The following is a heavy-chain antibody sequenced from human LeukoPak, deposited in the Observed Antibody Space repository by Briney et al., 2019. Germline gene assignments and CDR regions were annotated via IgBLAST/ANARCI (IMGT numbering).Heavy chain of an antibody. D-gene: IGHD3-3*01. V-gene: IGHV4-59*01. CDR3: ARGIRIHYDFWSGYYLPYYFDY. J-gene: IGHJ4*02. Sequence: NPSETLSLTCTVSGGSISSYYWSWIRQPPGKGLEWIGYIYYSGSTNYNPSLKSRVTISVDTSKNQLSLKLSSVTAADTAVYYCARGIRIHYDFWSGYYLPYYFDYWGQGTLVTVSS. CDR2: IYYSGST. CDR1: GGSISSYY.